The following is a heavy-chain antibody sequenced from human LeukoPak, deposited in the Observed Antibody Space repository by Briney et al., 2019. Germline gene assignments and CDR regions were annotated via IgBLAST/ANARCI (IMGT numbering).Heavy chain of an antibody. V-gene: IGHV4-4*07. D-gene: IGHD3-16*01. CDR1: GGSISSYY. CDR3: ARGGELREFDF. CDR2: IYTSGST. Sequence: KPSETLSLTCTVSGGSISSYYWSWIRQPAGKGLEWIGRIYTSGSTNQNPSLKSRVTMSVDTSNNQFSLMLNSVTAADTAVYYCARGGELREFDFWGQGTLVTVSS. J-gene: IGHJ4*02.